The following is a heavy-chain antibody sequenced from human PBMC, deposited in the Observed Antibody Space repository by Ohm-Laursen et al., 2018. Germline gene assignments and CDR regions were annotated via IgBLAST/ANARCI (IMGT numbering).Heavy chain of an antibody. D-gene: IGHD1-26*01. CDR2: ISSSGSTI. CDR3: ARDGGRYSGTYYSDY. V-gene: IGHV3-48*03. J-gene: IGHJ4*02. CDR1: GFTFSSHE. Sequence: GSLRLSCAASGFTFSSHEMSWVRQAPGKGLEWVSYISSSGSTIFYADSVKGRFTISRDNAKKSLYMQMSSLRAEDTAVYYCARDGGRYSGTYYSDYWGQGTLVTVSS.